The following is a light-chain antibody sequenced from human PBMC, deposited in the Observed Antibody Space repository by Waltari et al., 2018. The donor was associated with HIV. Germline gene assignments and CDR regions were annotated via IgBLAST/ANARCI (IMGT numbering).Light chain of an antibody. CDR1: NSNVENNY. CDR3: GTWDSSLNLYV. J-gene: IGLJ1*01. V-gene: IGLV1-51*01. Sequence: QSILTQPPSVSAAPGQKVSFSCSGGNSNVENNYVSWYQQVPGKAPRLLIYDKEKRPAGIPDRFSASKAGMSATLDITGLQIVDEADYYCGTWDSSLNLYVFGPGTTVAVL. CDR2: DKE.